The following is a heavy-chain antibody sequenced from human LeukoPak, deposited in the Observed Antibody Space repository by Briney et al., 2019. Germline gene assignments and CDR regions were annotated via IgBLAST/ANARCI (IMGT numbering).Heavy chain of an antibody. V-gene: IGHV4-59*01. CDR3: ARGLYTFGP. J-gene: IGHJ5*02. CDR2: IYNSGST. CDR1: GDSISIYY. D-gene: IGHD5-18*01. Sequence: SETLSLTCSVSGDSISIYYWSWIRQPPGKGLEWIGYIYNSGSTNYNPSLKSRVTISVDTSKNQFSLKLSSVTAADTAVYFCARGLYTFGPWGQGTLVTVSS.